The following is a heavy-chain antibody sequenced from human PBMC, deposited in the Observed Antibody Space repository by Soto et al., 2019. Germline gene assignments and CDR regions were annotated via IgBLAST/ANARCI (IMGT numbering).Heavy chain of an antibody. D-gene: IGHD2-2*01. CDR3: ARDNERRCSSTSCQIFDY. Sequence: QVQLQESGPGLVKPSQTLSLTCTVSGCSISSGGYYWSWIRQHPGKVLEWLGYIYYSGSTYYNPSLKSRVTISVDTSKNQFSLKLSSVTAADTAVYYCARDNERRCSSTSCQIFDYWGQGTLVTVSS. CDR1: GCSISSGGYY. CDR2: IYYSGST. J-gene: IGHJ4*02. V-gene: IGHV4-31*03.